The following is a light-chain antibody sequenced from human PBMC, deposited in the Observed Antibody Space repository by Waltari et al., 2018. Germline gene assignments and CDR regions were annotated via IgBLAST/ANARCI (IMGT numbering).Light chain of an antibody. J-gene: IGLJ2*01. CDR1: TGAVTSGHY. CDR2: DTS. V-gene: IGLV7-46*01. Sequence: QAVVTQEPSLTVSPGGTVTLTCGSSTGAVTSGHYPYWFQQKPGQAPRTLIYDTSNKHSWTPARFSGPLLGGKAALTLSGAQPEEEAEYYCLLSYSGARGVFGGGTKLTVL. CDR3: LLSYSGARGV.